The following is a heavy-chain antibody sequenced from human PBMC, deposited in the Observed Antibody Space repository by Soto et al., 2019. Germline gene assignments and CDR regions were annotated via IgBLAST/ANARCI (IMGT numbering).Heavy chain of an antibody. CDR3: AREGGYCSSTSCYNWFDP. V-gene: IGHV4-30-4*01. Sequence: PSETLSLTCTVSGGSISSGDYYWSWIRQPPWKGLEWIGYIYYSGSTYYNPSLKSRVTISVDTSKNQFSLKLSSVTAADTAVYYCAREGGYCSSTSCYNWFDPWGQGXLVTVYS. CDR1: GGSISSGDYY. J-gene: IGHJ5*02. CDR2: IYYSGST. D-gene: IGHD2-2*01.